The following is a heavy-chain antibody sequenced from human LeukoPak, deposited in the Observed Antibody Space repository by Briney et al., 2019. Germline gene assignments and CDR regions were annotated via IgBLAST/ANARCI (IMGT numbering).Heavy chain of an antibody. Sequence: PGGSLRLSCAASGFTFSSYAMSWVRQAPGKGLEWVSAISGSGGSTYYADSVKGRFTISRDNSKNTLYLQMNSLRAEDTAVYYCANDRYYYDSSPFDYWGQGTLVTVSS. CDR1: GFTFSSYA. J-gene: IGHJ4*02. CDR3: ANDRYYYDSSPFDY. V-gene: IGHV3-23*01. D-gene: IGHD3-22*01. CDR2: ISGSGGST.